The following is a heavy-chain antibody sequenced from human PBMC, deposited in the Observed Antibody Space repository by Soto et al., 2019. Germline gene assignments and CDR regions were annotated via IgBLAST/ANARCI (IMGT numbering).Heavy chain of an antibody. V-gene: IGHV4-59*08. CDR2: IYYAGTT. J-gene: IGHJ4*02. Sequence: SETLSLSCSVSGGSINNYYWSWIRQPPGKGLEFIGYIYYAGTTTYNPSLKSRVTISVDMSKNQFSLKLSSVTAADTAVYYCARLGGYYQALDSWGQGTLVTVSS. CDR3: ARLGGYYQALDS. D-gene: IGHD3-22*01. CDR1: GGSINNYY.